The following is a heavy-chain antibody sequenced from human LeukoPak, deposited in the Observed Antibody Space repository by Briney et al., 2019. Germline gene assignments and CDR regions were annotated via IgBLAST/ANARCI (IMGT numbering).Heavy chain of an antibody. Sequence: GGSLRLSCAASGFTFNSYGMHWVRQVPGKGLEWVAIISYDGTNKYYADSVKGRFTISKDSSKNTLYLQMNSLRPEDTAVYYCARAHLSSASTDYMTVWGKGTTVTVSS. CDR2: ISYDGTNK. J-gene: IGHJ6*03. CDR1: GFTFNSYG. D-gene: IGHD6-6*01. CDR3: ARAHLSSASTDYMTV. V-gene: IGHV3-30*03.